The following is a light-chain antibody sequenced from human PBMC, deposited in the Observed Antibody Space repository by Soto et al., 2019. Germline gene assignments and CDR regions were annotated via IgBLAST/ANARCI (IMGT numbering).Light chain of an antibody. CDR1: QSVSGTY. CDR3: QHSDSSPWT. CDR2: GAS. Sequence: EIVLTQSPGTLSLSPGERVTLSCRASQSVSGTYLAWYQHKPGQAPRLLISGASSRATGIPDRFSGRGSGTDFTLTINRLEPEDFGVYYCQHSDSSPWTFGQGTRVEIK. V-gene: IGKV3-20*01. J-gene: IGKJ1*01.